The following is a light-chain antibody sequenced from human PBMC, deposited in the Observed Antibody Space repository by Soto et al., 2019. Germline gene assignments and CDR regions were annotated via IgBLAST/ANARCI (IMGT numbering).Light chain of an antibody. CDR3: QQYNNWPRT. CDR2: GAS. V-gene: IGKV3-15*01. Sequence: EILFTQSPATLSLSPGERAALSCRASQSVSSNLAWYQQTPGQAPRLLISGASTRDTGIPARFSGRGSGTEFTLPLSRLQSEDFAVYYCQQYNNWPRTFGQGTKVDI. J-gene: IGKJ1*01. CDR1: QSVSSN.